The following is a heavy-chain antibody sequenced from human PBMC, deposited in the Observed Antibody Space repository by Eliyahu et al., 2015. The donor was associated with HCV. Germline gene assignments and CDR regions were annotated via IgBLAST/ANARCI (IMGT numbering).Heavy chain of an antibody. V-gene: IGHV1-18*01. Sequence: QFQLVQSGAEVRKPGASVXVSCKASGHTSXXYGFSWVRQAHGXGLEWMGXISTFNGDTHYAQKFQGRVTLTTDTSTSTGYMELRNLQSDDAAVYFCARDRAHYGSGKNYNYHYYGMDVWGQGTAVTVSS. CDR2: ISTFNGDT. CDR3: ARDRAHYGSGKNYNYHYYGMDV. CDR1: GHTSXXYG. J-gene: IGHJ6*02. D-gene: IGHD3-10*01.